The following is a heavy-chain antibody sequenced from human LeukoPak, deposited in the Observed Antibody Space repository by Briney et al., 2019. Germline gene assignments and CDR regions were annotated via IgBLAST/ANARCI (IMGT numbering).Heavy chain of an antibody. Sequence: GESLKISCKGSGYSFTSYWIGWVRQMPRKGLEWMGIIYPGDSDTRYSPSFQGQVTISADKSISTAYLQWSSLKASDTAMYYCARRVTGSYGPPDWFDPWGQGTLVTVSS. V-gene: IGHV5-51*01. CDR2: IYPGDSDT. CDR3: ARRVTGSYGPPDWFDP. J-gene: IGHJ5*02. CDR1: GYSFTSYW. D-gene: IGHD1-26*01.